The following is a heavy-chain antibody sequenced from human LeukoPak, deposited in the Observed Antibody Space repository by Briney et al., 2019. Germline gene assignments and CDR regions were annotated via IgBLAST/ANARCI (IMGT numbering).Heavy chain of an antibody. CDR1: GYTFTSYD. V-gene: IGHV1-8*01. CDR2: MNPNSGNT. Sequence: ASVKVSCKASGYTFTSYDINWVRQATGQGLEWMGWMNPNSGNTGYAQKFQGRVTMTRNTSISTAYMELSSLRSEDTAVYYCARGWTGYCSSTSCYSGSFGFDYWGQGTLVTVSS. J-gene: IGHJ4*02. D-gene: IGHD2-2*02. CDR3: ARGWTGYCSSTSCYSGSFGFDY.